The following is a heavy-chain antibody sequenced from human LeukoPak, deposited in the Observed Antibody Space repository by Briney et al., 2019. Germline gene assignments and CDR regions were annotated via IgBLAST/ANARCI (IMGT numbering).Heavy chain of an antibody. Sequence: GGSLRLSCAASGFTFSSYSMNWVRQAPGKGLEWVSSISSSSSYIYYADSVKGRFTISRDNAKNSLYLQMNSLRAEDTAVYYCVCDPKRGTAMVNWGQGTLVTVSS. J-gene: IGHJ4*02. CDR1: GFTFSSYS. CDR3: VCDPKRGTAMVN. D-gene: IGHD5-18*01. V-gene: IGHV3-21*01. CDR2: ISSSSSYI.